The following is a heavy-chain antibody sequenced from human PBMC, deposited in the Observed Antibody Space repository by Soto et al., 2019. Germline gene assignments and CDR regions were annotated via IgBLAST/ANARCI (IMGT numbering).Heavy chain of an antibody. CDR2: IIPFFGTT. Sequence: QVQLVQSGAEVTKPGSSVKVSCKTSGGTFSSYAIGWVRQSPGQGLEWMGGIIPFFGTTNSAQKFQCRVTFTADKSTTTAYTERSRLRPADTAVYYCARRLCAGGNCYHFPFHRPYYGVDVSGHGTRVTVSS. J-gene: IGHJ6*02. CDR1: GGTFSSYA. CDR3: ARRLCAGGNCYHFPFHRPYYGVDV. V-gene: IGHV1-69*06. D-gene: IGHD2-15*01.